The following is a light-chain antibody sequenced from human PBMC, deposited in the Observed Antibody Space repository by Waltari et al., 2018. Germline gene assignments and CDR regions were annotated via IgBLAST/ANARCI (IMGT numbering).Light chain of an antibody. CDR1: SSDLGGYDF. J-gene: IGLJ2*01. V-gene: IGLV2-8*01. Sequence: QSALTQPPSASGSPGQSVTISCTGTSSDLGGYDFVSWYQHHPGKAPKLMIYEVSKLPSGVPDRFSGSKSGNTASLTVSGLQAEDEADYYCSSYVGSNNPVFGGGTKLTVL. CDR3: SSYVGSNNPV. CDR2: EVS.